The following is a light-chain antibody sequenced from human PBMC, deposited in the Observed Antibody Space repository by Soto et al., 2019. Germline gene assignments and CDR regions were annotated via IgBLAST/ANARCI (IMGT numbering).Light chain of an antibody. V-gene: IGLV2-11*01. CDR2: DVS. CDR3: CSYAGSYSWV. CDR1: SSDVGGYNY. Sequence: QSVLTQPRSVSGSPGQSVTISCTGPSSDVGGYNYVSWYQQHPGKAPRFMIYDVSKRPSGVPDRFSGSKSGNTASLTISGLQVEDEADYYCCSYAGSYSWVFGGGTKLTVL. J-gene: IGLJ3*02.